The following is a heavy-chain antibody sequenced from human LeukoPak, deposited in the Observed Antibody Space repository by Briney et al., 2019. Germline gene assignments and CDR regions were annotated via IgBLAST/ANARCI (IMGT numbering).Heavy chain of an antibody. CDR3: AKPVEPDSQTRLDP. V-gene: IGHV3-11*04. CDR1: GFTFSDYY. Sequence: GGSLRLSCAASGFTFSDYYMSWIRQASGKGLEWVSYISSSSSTIYYADSVKGRFTISRDNAKNSLYLQMNSLRAEDTAVYYCAKPVEPDSQTRLDPWGQGTLVTVSS. D-gene: IGHD1-14*01. J-gene: IGHJ5*02. CDR2: ISSSSSTI.